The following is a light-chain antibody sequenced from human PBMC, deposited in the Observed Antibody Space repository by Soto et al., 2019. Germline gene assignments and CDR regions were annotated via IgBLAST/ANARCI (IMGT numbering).Light chain of an antibody. V-gene: IGLV2-23*01. J-gene: IGLJ1*01. CDR1: SSDVGSYNL. CDR2: EGS. Sequence: QSALTQPASVSGSPGQSITISCTGTSSDVGSYNLVSWHQQHPGKAPKLMIYEGSKRPSGVSNRFSGSKSGNTASLTISGLLAEDEADYYCSSYAGSSPYVFGTGTTLTVL. CDR3: SSYAGSSPYV.